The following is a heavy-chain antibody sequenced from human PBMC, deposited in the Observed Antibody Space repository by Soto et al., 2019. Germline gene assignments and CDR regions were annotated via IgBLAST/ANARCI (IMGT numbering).Heavy chain of an antibody. V-gene: IGHV1-69*01. CDR3: ARDVPYFFVAGLDPFDY. Sequence: QVQLVQSGAEVKKPGSSVKVSCKASGGTFSSYAISWVRQAPGQGLEWMGGIIPIFGTANYAQKFQGRVPINADESTSTAYMELISLRSEDTAVYYCARDVPYFFVAGLDPFDYWCQGTLVTVSS. D-gene: IGHD3-3*01. CDR2: IIPIFGTA. CDR1: GGTFSSYA. J-gene: IGHJ4*02.